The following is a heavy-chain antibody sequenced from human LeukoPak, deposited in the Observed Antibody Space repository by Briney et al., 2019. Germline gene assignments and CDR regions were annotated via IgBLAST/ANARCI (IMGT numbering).Heavy chain of an antibody. V-gene: IGHV1-2*02. CDR2: INPNSGGT. CDR1: GYTFIGYY. Sequence: ASVKVSCKASGYTFIGYYMHWVRQAPGQGLEWMGWINPNSGGTNYAQKFQGRVTMTRDTSISTAYMELSRLRSDDTAVYYCARDHGDYGNWFDPWGQGTLVTVSS. CDR3: ARDHGDYGNWFDP. J-gene: IGHJ5*02. D-gene: IGHD4-17*01.